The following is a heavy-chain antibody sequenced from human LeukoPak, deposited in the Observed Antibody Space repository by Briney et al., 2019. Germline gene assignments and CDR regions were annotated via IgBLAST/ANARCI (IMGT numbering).Heavy chain of an antibody. CDR2: ISGSGGST. CDR1: GFTFSSYA. V-gene: IGHV3-23*01. Sequence: GGSLRLSCAASGFTFSSYAMSWVRQAPGKGLEWVSVISGSGGSTYYADSVKGRFTISRDNSKNTLYLQMNSLRAEDTAVYYCAKDVGNSGDYFDYWGQGTLVTVSS. D-gene: IGHD4-23*01. CDR3: AKDVGNSGDYFDY. J-gene: IGHJ4*02.